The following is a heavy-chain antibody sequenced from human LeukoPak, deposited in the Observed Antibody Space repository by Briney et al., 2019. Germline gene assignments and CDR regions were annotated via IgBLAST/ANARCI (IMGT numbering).Heavy chain of an antibody. CDR2: ISSSTYI. Sequence: PGRSLRLSCAASGFTFSSYAMHWVRQAPGKGLEWVSAISSSTYIYYADSVKGRFTISRDNAKNSLYLQMNSLRVEDTAVYYCAREPTAMILWGQGTLVTVSS. V-gene: IGHV3-21*01. J-gene: IGHJ4*02. CDR1: GFTFSSYA. D-gene: IGHD5-18*01. CDR3: AREPTAMIL.